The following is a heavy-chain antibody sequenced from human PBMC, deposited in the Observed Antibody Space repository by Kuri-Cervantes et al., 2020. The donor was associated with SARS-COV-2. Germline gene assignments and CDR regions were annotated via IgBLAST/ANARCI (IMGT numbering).Heavy chain of an antibody. CDR1: GFTFSSYA. CDR2: ISYDGSNK. Sequence: GESMKISCAASGFTFSSYAMHWVRQAPGKGLERVAVISYDGSNKYYADSVKGRFTISRDNSKNTLYLQMNSLRAEDTAVYYCARDIGMATDRGLDYWGQGTLVTVSS. V-gene: IGHV3-30-3*01. D-gene: IGHD5-24*01. CDR3: ARDIGMATDRGLDY. J-gene: IGHJ4*02.